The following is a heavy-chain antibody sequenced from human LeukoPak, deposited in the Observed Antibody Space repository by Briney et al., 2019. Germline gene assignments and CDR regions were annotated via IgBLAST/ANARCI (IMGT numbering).Heavy chain of an antibody. D-gene: IGHD3-22*01. CDR2: IYGGGDT. J-gene: IGHJ4*02. V-gene: IGHV3-53*05. Sequence: PGGSLRLSCAVSGLTVSDKYMSWVRQAPGKGLECVSLIYGGGDTYYADSVKGRITISRDNSKNTLYLQMNSLRAEDTAVYYCAKDSSADDSSGYSYYFDYWGQGTLVTVSS. CDR3: AKDSSADDSSGYSYYFDY. CDR1: GLTVSDKY.